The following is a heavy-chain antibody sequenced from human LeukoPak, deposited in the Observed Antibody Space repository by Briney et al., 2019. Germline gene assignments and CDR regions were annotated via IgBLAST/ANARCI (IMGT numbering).Heavy chain of an antibody. V-gene: IGHV4-34*01. CDR3: ARDRDSSSWYRDAFDI. CDR2: INHSGST. CDR1: GGSFSGYY. D-gene: IGHD6-13*01. Sequence: SETLSLTCAVYGGSFSGYYWSWIRQPPGKGLEWIGEINHSGSTNYNPSLKSRVTISVDTSKNQFSLKLSSVTAADTAVYYCARDRDSSSWYRDAFDIWGQGTMVTVSS. J-gene: IGHJ3*02.